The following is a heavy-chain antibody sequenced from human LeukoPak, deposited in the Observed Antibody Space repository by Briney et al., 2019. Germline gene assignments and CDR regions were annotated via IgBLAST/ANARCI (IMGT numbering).Heavy chain of an antibody. CDR1: GYTFTTFG. CDR3: ARYYYDSSGYYYNLYYGMDV. CDR2: VNGYKGYT. V-gene: IGHV1-18*01. D-gene: IGHD3-22*01. Sequence: ASVKVSCKASGYTFTTFGISWVRQAPGQGLEWMGWVNGYKGYTNYAENLQGRVTMTTDTSTSTAYMELRSLRSDDTAVYYCARYYYDSSGYYYNLYYGMDVWGQGTTVTVSS. J-gene: IGHJ6*02.